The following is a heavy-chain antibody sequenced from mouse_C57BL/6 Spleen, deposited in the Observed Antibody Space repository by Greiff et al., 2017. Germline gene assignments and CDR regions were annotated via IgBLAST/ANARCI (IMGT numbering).Heavy chain of an antibody. CDR1: GYTFTSYG. D-gene: IGHD1-1*01. CDR2: IYPRSGNT. J-gene: IGHJ4*01. V-gene: IGHV1-81*01. CDR3: ARAYGRAMDY. Sequence: QVQLQQSGAELARPGASVKLSCKASGYTFTSYGISWVKQRTGQGLEWIGEIYPRSGNTYYNEKFKGKATLTADKSSSTAYMELRSLTSEDSAVYYCARAYGRAMDYWGQGTSVTVSS.